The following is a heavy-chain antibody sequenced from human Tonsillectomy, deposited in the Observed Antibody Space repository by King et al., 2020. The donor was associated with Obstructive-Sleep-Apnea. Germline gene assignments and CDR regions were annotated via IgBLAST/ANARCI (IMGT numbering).Heavy chain of an antibody. V-gene: IGHV4-31*03. J-gene: IGHJ4*02. CDR1: GGSISSGGYC. CDR2: IFHSGST. Sequence: VQLQESGPGLVKPSQTLSLTCTVSGGSISSGGYCWHWIRQHPGKGLEWLGYIFHSGSTYYNPSLKSRLGISVDTSKNQFSLKLRFVTAADTAVYYCARGADTYYSYSWGQPTLVTVSS. CDR3: ARGADTYYSYS.